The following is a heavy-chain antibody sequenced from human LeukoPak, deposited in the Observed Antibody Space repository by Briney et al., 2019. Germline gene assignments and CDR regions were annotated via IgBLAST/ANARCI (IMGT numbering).Heavy chain of an antibody. V-gene: IGHV3-23*01. CDR2: ISGSSGST. CDR3: AKLAGSGSYSPNEFDY. Sequence: GGSLRLSCAASGFTFSNYAMSWVRQAPGQGLGWVSLISGSSGSTYYADSVKGRFTISRDNSKNTVDLQMNSLRAEDTAVYFCAKLAGSGSYSPNEFDYWGQGTLVTVSS. D-gene: IGHD3-10*01. CDR1: GFTFSNYA. J-gene: IGHJ4*02.